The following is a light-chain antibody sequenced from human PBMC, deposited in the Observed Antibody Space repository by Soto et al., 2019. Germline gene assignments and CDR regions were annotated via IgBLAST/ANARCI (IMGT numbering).Light chain of an antibody. CDR1: QSVSSSY. CDR2: DTS. CDR3: QQYGSSPRT. J-gene: IGKJ1*01. Sequence: EIVLTQSPGTLSLSPGERATLSCRASQSVSSSYVAWYQHRPGLAPRLLIHDTSSRATGIPDRFSGSGSGTDFTLTISRLEPEDFAVYYCQQYGSSPRTFGQGTKVDIK. V-gene: IGKV3D-20*01.